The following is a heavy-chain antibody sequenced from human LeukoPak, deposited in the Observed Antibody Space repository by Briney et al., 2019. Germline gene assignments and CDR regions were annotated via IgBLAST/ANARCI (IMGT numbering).Heavy chain of an antibody. CDR1: GFTFSSYA. CDR2: IRKKANSYTT. Sequence: PGGSLRLSCAASGFTFSSYAMSWVRQAPGKGLEWVGRIRKKANSYTTEYAASVKGRFTISRDDSTNSLYLKMNSLKTEDTAVFFCPRPYGSSWDTTYFACWGQGPLVTVSS. J-gene: IGHJ4*02. D-gene: IGHD6-13*01. V-gene: IGHV3-72*01. CDR3: PRPYGSSWDTTYFAC.